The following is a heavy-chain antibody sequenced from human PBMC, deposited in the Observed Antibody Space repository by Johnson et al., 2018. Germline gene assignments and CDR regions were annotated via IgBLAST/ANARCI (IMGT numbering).Heavy chain of an antibody. V-gene: IGHV3-33*01. D-gene: IGHD4-17*01. CDR1: EFTFSTYG. CDR2: IRYDGSNK. Sequence: VQLLESGGGVVQPGRSLRLSCAASEFTFSTYGMHWVRQAPGKGLEWVAVIRYDGSNKYYADSVKGRFTISRDNSKNTLYMQMNSPSAEDTAVYYCARARMPYGDYLEYFQHWGQGTLGTVSS. CDR3: ARARMPYGDYLEYFQH. J-gene: IGHJ1*01.